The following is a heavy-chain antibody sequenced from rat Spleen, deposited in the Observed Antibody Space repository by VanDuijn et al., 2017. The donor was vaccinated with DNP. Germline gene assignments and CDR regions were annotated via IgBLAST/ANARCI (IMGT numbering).Heavy chain of an antibody. J-gene: IGHJ2*01. Sequence: EVQLVESGGGLLQPGRSLKLSCAASGFTFSYYGMAWVRQAPKKGLEWVASINSNGGSTSYRDSVKGRFTISRDNAKSILYLQMDSLRSEDTATYYCTTDFERGYWGQGVMVTVSS. CDR1: GFTFSYYG. D-gene: IGHD1-11*01. CDR3: TTDFERGY. CDR2: INSNGGST. V-gene: IGHV5-20*01.